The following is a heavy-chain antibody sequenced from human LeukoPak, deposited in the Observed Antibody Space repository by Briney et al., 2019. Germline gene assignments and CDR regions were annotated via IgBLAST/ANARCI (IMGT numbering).Heavy chain of an antibody. CDR1: EFTFSNYA. V-gene: IGHV3-23*01. Sequence: PGGSLRLSCAASEFTFSNYAMSWVRQTPGKGLEWVSAISSGGDSTYYADSVNGRFTISRDNSKNTLYLQMNSLRAEDTAVYYCAKATPNDYSLNWGQGTLVTVPS. CDR2: ISSGGDST. J-gene: IGHJ4*02. CDR3: AKATPNDYSLN. D-gene: IGHD4-11*01.